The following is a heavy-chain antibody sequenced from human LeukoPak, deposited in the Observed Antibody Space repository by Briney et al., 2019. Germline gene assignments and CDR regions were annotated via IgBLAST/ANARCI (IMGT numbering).Heavy chain of an antibody. D-gene: IGHD4-17*01. CDR2: IYYSGST. V-gene: IGHV4-61*01. CDR3: ARDTMTTPQRAFDI. Sequence: SETLSLTCTVPGGSVSSGSYYWSWIRQPPGKGLEWIGYIYYSGSTNYNPSLKSRVTISVDTSKNQFSLKLSSVTAADTAVYYCARDTMTTPQRAFDIWDQGTMVTVSS. CDR1: GGSVSSGSYY. J-gene: IGHJ3*02.